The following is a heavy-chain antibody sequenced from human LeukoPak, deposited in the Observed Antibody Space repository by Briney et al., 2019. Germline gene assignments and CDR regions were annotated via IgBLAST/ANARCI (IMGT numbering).Heavy chain of an antibody. Sequence: GGSLRLSCVASGFTFSDYNMNWVRWAPGKGLEWVSSITTSSSYMYYADSVKGRFTISRDNAKNSLYLHMNSLRAEDTAVYYCARHGSGWYMNDYWGQGTLVTVSS. D-gene: IGHD6-19*01. J-gene: IGHJ4*02. V-gene: IGHV3-21*01. CDR3: ARHGSGWYMNDY. CDR2: ITTSSSYM. CDR1: GFTFSDYN.